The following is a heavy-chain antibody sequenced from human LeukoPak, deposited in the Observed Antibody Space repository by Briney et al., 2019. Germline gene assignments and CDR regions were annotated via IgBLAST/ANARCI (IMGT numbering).Heavy chain of an antibody. CDR2: ISGSGDTT. Sequence: GGSLILSCAASGFTFSNYAMSWVRQAPGKGLEWVSAISGSGDTTYYADSVKGRFTISRDTSKNMLYLQMNSLRAEDTAVYYCAKRGAYDNRYFDYWGQGTLVTVSS. J-gene: IGHJ4*02. D-gene: IGHD3-22*01. CDR1: GFTFSNYA. V-gene: IGHV3-23*01. CDR3: AKRGAYDNRYFDY.